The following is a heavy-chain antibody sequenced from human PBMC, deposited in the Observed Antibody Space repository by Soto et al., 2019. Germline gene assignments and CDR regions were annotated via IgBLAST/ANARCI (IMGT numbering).Heavy chain of an antibody. J-gene: IGHJ4*02. CDR3: TTYDYFWGSFRYRWAY. CDR1: GITFSNAW. Sequence: GGSLRLSCAGSGITFSNAWMSWVRQAPGKGLEWVGRIKGKTDGGTTDYAAPVEGRFTISRDDSRNTLYLQMNSLKTEDTAVYYCTTYDYFWGSFRYRWAYWGLGTLVTVSS. D-gene: IGHD3-16*02. V-gene: IGHV3-15*01. CDR2: IKGKTDGGTT.